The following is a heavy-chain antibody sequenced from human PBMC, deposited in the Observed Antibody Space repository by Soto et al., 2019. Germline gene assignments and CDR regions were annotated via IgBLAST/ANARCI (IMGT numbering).Heavy chain of an antibody. D-gene: IGHD2-2*01. V-gene: IGHV1-18*01. CDR3: ANGLLSSRGEYYDY. CDR1: GYTFTDYG. Sequence: ASVKVSCKASGYTFTDYGIAWVRQAPGQGLEWVGWINTDNGDTNFAQRLQGRVTVTTDTSTNTAYMELRSLTSDDTAVYYCANGLLSSRGEYYDYWGQGTLVTVSS. J-gene: IGHJ4*02. CDR2: INTDNGDT.